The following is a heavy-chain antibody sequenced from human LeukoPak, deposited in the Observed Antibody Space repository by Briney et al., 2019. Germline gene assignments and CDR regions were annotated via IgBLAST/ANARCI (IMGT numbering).Heavy chain of an antibody. CDR1: GYTFTSYG. D-gene: IGHD6-19*01. J-gene: IGHJ3*02. Sequence: ASVKVSCETSGYTFTSYGISWVRQAPGQGLEWMGWISAYNGNTNYAQKVQGRVTMTTDTSTGTAYMELRSLRSDDTAVYYCARGLQENLAWLTAFSAFDIWGQGTMVTVPS. CDR3: ARGLQENLAWLTAFSAFDI. V-gene: IGHV1-18*01. CDR2: ISAYNGNT.